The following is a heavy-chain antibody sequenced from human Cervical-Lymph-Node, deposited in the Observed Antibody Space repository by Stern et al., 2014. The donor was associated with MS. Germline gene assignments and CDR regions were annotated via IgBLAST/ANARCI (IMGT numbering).Heavy chain of an antibody. CDR2: ISYDGSSK. Sequence: VQLVESGGGVVQPGRSLRLSCAASGFTFSLYALHWVRQAPGTGLEWVAVISYDGSSKYYEDYVKGRFTIARDNSKNTLSLQMNSLRPEDTAFYYCAREEEDTAYYYGMDVWGQGTTVTVSS. CDR1: GFTFSLYA. J-gene: IGHJ6*02. D-gene: IGHD5-18*01. CDR3: AREEEDTAYYYGMDV. V-gene: IGHV3-30*01.